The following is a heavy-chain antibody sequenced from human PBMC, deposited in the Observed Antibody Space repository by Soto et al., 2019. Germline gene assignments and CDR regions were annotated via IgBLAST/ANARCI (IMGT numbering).Heavy chain of an antibody. CDR1: GGSISSYY. V-gene: IGHV4-59*01. D-gene: IGHD3-10*01. J-gene: IGHJ3*02. Sequence: QVQLQESGPGLVKPSETLSLTCTVSGGSISSYYCSWIRQPPWKGLEWIGYIYYSGGTNYNPSLKSRVTISVDTSKNQFALKLSSVTAADTAVYYCARVWGGAFDIWGQGTMVTVSS. CDR2: IYYSGGT. CDR3: ARVWGGAFDI.